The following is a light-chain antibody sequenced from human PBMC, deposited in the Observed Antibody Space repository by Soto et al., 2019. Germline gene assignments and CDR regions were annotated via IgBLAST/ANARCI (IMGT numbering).Light chain of an antibody. J-gene: IGKJ4*01. CDR2: DAS. Sequence: IQITNSPSSLSASVGDRVTITCQSSQDINNYLNWYQQKSGKAPKLLIYDASDLETGVPSRFSGSGSGTDFTFTSSSLQPEDIATYYCQQYDNLPLTLGGGTKVDIK. CDR1: QDINNY. V-gene: IGKV1-33*01. CDR3: QQYDNLPLT.